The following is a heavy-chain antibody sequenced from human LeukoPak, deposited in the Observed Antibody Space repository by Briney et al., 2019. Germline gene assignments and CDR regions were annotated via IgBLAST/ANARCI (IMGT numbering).Heavy chain of an antibody. V-gene: IGHV3-9*01. CDR3: AKGDEWVLLPSSFDY. D-gene: IGHD1-26*01. CDR2: ISWNSGSI. CDR1: AFTFDDYA. Sequence: GRSLRLSCAASAFTFDDYAMHWVRQAPGKGLEWVSGISWNSGSIGYADSVKGRFTISRDNAKNSPYLQMNSLRAEDTALYYCAKGDEWVLLPSSFDYWGQGTLVTVSS. J-gene: IGHJ4*02.